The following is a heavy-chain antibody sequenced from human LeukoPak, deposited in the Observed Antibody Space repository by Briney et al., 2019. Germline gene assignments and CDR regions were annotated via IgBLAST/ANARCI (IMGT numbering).Heavy chain of an antibody. Sequence: ASVKVSCKASGYTFTSYGISWVRQAPGQGLEWMGWISAYNGNTKYAQKLQGRVTTTTDTSTSTAYMELRSLRSDDTAVYYCGRAGYSYGYVGYFDYWGQGTLVTVSS. J-gene: IGHJ4*02. D-gene: IGHD5-18*01. CDR2: ISAYNGNT. V-gene: IGHV1-18*01. CDR1: GYTFTSYG. CDR3: GRAGYSYGYVGYFDY.